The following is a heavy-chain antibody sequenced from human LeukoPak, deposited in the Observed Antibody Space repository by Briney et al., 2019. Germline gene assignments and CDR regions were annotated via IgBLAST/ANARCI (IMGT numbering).Heavy chain of an antibody. CDR1: GYTFTGYY. CDR2: INPNSGGT. V-gene: IGHV1-2*04. CDR3: ARGSIESGSYYYYFDY. J-gene: IGHJ4*02. Sequence: ASVKVSCKASGYTFTGYYMHWVRQAPGQGLEWMGWINPNSGGTNYAQKFQGWVTMTRDTSISTAYMELSRLRSDDTAVYYCARGSIESGSYYYYFDYWGQGTPVTVSS. D-gene: IGHD1-26*01.